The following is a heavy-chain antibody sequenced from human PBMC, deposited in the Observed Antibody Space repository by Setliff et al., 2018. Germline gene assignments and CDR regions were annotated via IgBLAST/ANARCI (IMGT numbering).Heavy chain of an antibody. CDR1: GGTFSSYA. CDR3: IVAGNYFDY. V-gene: IGHV1-69*05. D-gene: IGHD5-12*01. CDR2: IIPIFGTA. Sequence: SVKVSCKASGGTFSSYAISWVRQAPGQGLEWMGGIIPIFGTANYAQKFQGRVTITTAYLQMDSLNTEDTAVYYCIVAGNYFDYWGQGTLVTVSS. J-gene: IGHJ4*02.